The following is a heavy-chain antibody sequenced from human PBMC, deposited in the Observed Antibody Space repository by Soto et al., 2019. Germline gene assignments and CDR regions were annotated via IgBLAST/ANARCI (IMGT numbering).Heavy chain of an antibody. CDR3: ARDPYSSSSAPFDY. CDR1: GCTFSSYS. Sequence: PGGCLRLSCAASGCTFSSYSMNWVRQAPGKGLEWISSISSSSSYIYYADSVKGRFTISGDNAKNSLYLQMNSLRAEDTAVYYCARDPYSSSSAPFDYWGQGTLVTVSS. CDR2: ISSSSSYI. D-gene: IGHD6-6*01. J-gene: IGHJ4*02. V-gene: IGHV3-21*01.